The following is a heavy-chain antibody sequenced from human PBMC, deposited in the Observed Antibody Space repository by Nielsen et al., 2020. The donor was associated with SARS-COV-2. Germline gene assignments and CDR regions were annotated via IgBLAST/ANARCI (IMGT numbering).Heavy chain of an antibody. V-gene: IGHV3-7*03. CDR3: ARDSFSSGSGSPNLYYYYYGMDV. CDR2: IKQDGSEK. CDR1: GFTFSSYW. D-gene: IGHD3-10*01. Sequence: GGSLRLSCAASGFTFSSYWMSWVRQAPGKGLEWVANIKQDGSEKYYVDSVKGRFTISRDNAKNSLYLQMNSLRAEDTAVYYCARDSFSSGSGSPNLYYYYYGMDVWGQGTTVTVSS. J-gene: IGHJ6*02.